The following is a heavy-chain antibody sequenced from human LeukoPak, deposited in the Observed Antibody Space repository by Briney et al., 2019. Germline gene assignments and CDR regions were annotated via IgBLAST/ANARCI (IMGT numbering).Heavy chain of an antibody. Sequence: GGSLRLSCAASGFXXXXXXXXXVXXXXXKXXEXVALISXNGRNKLYADSVKGRFTLSRDNSKNTLYLQMDSLRPEDTAVYSCARDRGSYLNWFDPGAREPWSPSPQ. J-gene: IGHJ5*02. CDR2: ISXNGRNK. CDR3: ARDRGSYLNWFDP. CDR1: GFXXXXXX. V-gene: IGHV3-30*03. D-gene: IGHD1-26*01.